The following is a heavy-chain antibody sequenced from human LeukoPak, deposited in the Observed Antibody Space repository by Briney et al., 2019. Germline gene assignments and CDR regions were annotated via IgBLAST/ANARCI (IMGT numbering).Heavy chain of an antibody. CDR2: INWNGGST. D-gene: IGHD3-10*01. Sequence: GGSLRLSCAAAGFTFDDYGMSWVRQAPGRGLEWVSGINWNGGSTGYADSVKGRFTISRDNAKNSLYLQMNSLRAEDTALYYCARRRVTVVRGVDITSYYFDYWGQGTLVTVSS. CDR3: ARRRVTVVRGVDITSYYFDY. V-gene: IGHV3-20*04. CDR1: GFTFDDYG. J-gene: IGHJ4*02.